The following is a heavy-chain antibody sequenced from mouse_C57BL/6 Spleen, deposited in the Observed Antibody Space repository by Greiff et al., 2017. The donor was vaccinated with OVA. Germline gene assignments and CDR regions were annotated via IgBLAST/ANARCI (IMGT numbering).Heavy chain of an antibody. CDR2: IYPGDGDT. V-gene: IGHV1-82*01. Sequence: QVQLQQSGPELVKPGASVKISCKASGYAFSSSWMNWVKQRPGKGLEWIGRIYPGDGDTNYNGKFKGKATLTADKSSSTAYMQLSSLTSEDSAVYYCARTYTTVVEGAMDYWGQGTSVTVSS. CDR1: GYAFSSSW. D-gene: IGHD1-1*01. CDR3: ARTYTTVVEGAMDY. J-gene: IGHJ4*01.